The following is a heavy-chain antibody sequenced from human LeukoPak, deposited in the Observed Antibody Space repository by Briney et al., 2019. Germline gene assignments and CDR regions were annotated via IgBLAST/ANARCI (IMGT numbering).Heavy chain of an antibody. CDR1: GHSISSGYY. CDR2: IYHSGTS. Sequence: KTSETLSLTCSVSGHSISSGYYWGWIRQPPGKGLQWIGNIYHSGTSYSNPSLKSRLTMSVDTSKNQFSLKLSSVTAADTAVYYCARVSGGSRYDDWFDPWGQGTLVTVSS. V-gene: IGHV4-38-2*02. J-gene: IGHJ5*01. CDR3: ARVSGGSRYDDWFDP. D-gene: IGHD2-15*01.